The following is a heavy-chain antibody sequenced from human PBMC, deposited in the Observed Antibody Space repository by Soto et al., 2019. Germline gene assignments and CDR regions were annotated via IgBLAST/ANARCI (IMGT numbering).Heavy chain of an antibody. CDR3: TGPYTYYFDS. D-gene: IGHD1-20*01. V-gene: IGHV4-34*01. Sequence: QVQLQQWGAGLLKPSATLSLTCTVDGGSFRTYYWSRIREPPGKGLERIGEINHSGHTNYNPSIMGRITISFDTSKTQVSLTLSSMTAAVTAVYYCTGPYTYYFDSGGQGTLVTVSS. CDR2: INHSGHT. CDR1: GGSFRTYY. J-gene: IGHJ4*02.